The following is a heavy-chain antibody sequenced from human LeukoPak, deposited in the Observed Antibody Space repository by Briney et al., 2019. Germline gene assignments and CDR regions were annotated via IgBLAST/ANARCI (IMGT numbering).Heavy chain of an antibody. CDR1: GDSVSSNSAA. Sequence: SQTLSLTCAISGDSVSSNSAAWSWIRQSPSRGLEWLGRTYYRSKWYYDYAVFVKSRITINADTSKNQLSLQLTSVTPEDTAVYYCARGSHTGTWFWGQGTLVTVSS. D-gene: IGHD1-14*01. CDR3: ARGSHTGTWF. CDR2: TYYRSKWYY. J-gene: IGHJ4*02. V-gene: IGHV6-1*01.